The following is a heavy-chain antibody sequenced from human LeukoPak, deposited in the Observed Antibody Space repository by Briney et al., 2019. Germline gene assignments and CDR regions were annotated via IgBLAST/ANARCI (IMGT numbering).Heavy chain of an antibody. CDR1: GGSFSSYY. D-gene: IGHD1-14*01. V-gene: IGHV4-59*01. Sequence: SETLSLTCTVSGGSFSSYYWSWIRQPPGKGLEWIGYIYYSGSTNYNPSLKSRVTISVDTSKNQFSLKLSSVTAADTAVYYCASQPLAPNAYYYGMDVWGQGTTVTVSS. J-gene: IGHJ6*02. CDR3: ASQPLAPNAYYYGMDV. CDR2: IYYSGST.